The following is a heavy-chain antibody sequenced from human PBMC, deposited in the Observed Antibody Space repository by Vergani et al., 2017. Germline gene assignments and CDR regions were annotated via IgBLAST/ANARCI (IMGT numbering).Heavy chain of an antibody. CDR3: TWTNFGRGVIYSWENYYYYGMDV. CDR1: GFTFGDYA. V-gene: IGHV3-49*05. D-gene: IGHD3-10*01. Sequence: EVQLVESGGGLVKPGRSLRLSCTASGFTFGDYAMSWFRQAPGKGLEWVGFIRSKAYGGTTEYAASVKGRFTISRDDSKSIAYLQMNSLKTEDTAVYYCTWTNFGRGVIYSWENYYYYGMDVWGQGTTVTVSS. J-gene: IGHJ6*02. CDR2: IRSKAYGGTT.